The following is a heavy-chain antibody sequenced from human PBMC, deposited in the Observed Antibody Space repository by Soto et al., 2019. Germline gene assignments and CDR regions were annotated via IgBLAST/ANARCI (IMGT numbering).Heavy chain of an antibody. CDR2: IRSKAYGGTT. CDR3: TRGFVVVVPAAMPYYYYGMDV. Sequence: GGSLRLSCTASGFTFGDYAMSWFLQAPWKGLEWVGFIRSKAYGGTTEYAASVKGRFTISRDDSKSIAYLQMNSLKTEDTAVYYCTRGFVVVVPAAMPYYYYGMDVWGQGTTVTVS. V-gene: IGHV3-49*03. D-gene: IGHD2-2*01. J-gene: IGHJ6*02. CDR1: GFTFGDYA.